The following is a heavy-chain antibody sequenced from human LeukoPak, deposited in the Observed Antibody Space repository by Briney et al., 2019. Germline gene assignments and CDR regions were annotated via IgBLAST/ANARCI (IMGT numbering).Heavy chain of an antibody. J-gene: IGHJ4*02. CDR1: GFTFSSYA. Sequence: PGRSLRLSCAASGFTFSSYAMHWVRQAPGKGLEWVAVISYDGSNKYYVDSVKGRFTISRDNSKNTLYLQMNSLRAEDTAVYYCARGLVVSDSSGLHFDYWGQGTLVTVSS. CDR3: ARGLVVSDSSGLHFDY. D-gene: IGHD3-22*01. V-gene: IGHV3-30-3*01. CDR2: ISYDGSNK.